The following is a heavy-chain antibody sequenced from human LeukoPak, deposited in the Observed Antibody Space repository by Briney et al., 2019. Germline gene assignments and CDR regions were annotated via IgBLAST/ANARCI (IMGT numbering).Heavy chain of an antibody. CDR1: GFTFSGYI. CDR2: IGTSGNII. V-gene: IGHV3-48*01. D-gene: IGHD2-8*01. Sequence: GGSLRVSCAASGFTFSGYIMNWVRQAPGKGLEWVAFIGTSGNIIYYADSVKGRFTVSRDNAKNSLYLQMNSLRAEDTAVYYCARDQWLDYWGQGTLVTVSS. CDR3: ARDQWLDY. J-gene: IGHJ4*02.